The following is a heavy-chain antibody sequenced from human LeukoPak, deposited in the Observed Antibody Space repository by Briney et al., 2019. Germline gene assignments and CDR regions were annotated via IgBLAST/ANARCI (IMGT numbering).Heavy chain of an antibody. J-gene: IGHJ4*02. CDR3: ARDLYDSSVGWIHLSSY. CDR1: GGSISSTNYY. V-gene: IGHV4-39*07. D-gene: IGHD3-22*01. CDR2: IYYSGST. Sequence: PSETLSLTCTVSGGSISSTNYYWGWIRQPPGKGLEWIGSIYYSGSTYYNPSLRSRVTISADTSKNQFSLRLSSVTAADTAVYYCARDLYDSSVGWIHLSSYWGQGTLVTVSS.